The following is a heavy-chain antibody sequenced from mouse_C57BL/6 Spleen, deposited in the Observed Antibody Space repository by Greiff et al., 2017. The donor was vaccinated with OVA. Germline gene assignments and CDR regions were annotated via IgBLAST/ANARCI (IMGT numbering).Heavy chain of an antibody. CDR2: IRLKSDNYAT. Sequence: VQLKESGGGLVQPGGSMKLSCVASGFTFSNYWMNWVRQSPEKGLEWVAQIRLKSDNYATHYAESVKGRFTISRDDSKSSVYLQMNNLRAEDTGIYYCTLYYYGSSYFDYRGQGTTLTVSS. CDR3: TLYYYGSSYFDY. D-gene: IGHD1-1*01. V-gene: IGHV6-3*01. CDR1: GFTFSNYW. J-gene: IGHJ2*01.